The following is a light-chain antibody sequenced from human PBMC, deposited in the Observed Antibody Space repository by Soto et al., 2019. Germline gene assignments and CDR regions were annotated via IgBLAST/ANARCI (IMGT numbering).Light chain of an antibody. CDR1: QSVSSNY. J-gene: IGKJ5*01. CDR3: QQYGSSPLIT. V-gene: IGKV3-20*01. CDR2: GAS. Sequence: EIVLPQSPGTLSLSPGERATLSCRASQSVSSNYLAWYQQKPGQAPRLLIYGASSRATGIPDRFSGSGSGTDFTLTISRLEPEDFAVYYCQQYGSSPLITFGQGTRLEIK.